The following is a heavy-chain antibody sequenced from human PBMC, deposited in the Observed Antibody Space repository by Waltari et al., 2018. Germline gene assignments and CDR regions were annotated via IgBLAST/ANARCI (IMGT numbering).Heavy chain of an antibody. J-gene: IGHJ4*02. D-gene: IGHD3-16*01. CDR1: GFTFTSYW. CDR3: VRDRGWGNYFDY. V-gene: IGHV3-7*01. CDR2: RKQDGCEK. Sequence: EVQLVESGGGLVQHGGSLRLSCVASGFTFTSYWMSWGRQAPGRGVEWVAKRKQDGCEKEYEDSVKGRFTISGDNAKNSLYLQMNSLRAGDTALYYCVRDRGWGNYFDYWGQGTLVTVSS.